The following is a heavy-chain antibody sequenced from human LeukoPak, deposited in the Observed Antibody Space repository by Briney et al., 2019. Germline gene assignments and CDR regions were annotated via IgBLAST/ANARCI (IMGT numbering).Heavy chain of an antibody. CDR2: IKLDGSEK. CDR3: ARGPGYSSGWYVLSVDY. D-gene: IGHD6-19*01. CDR1: GFIFGKYW. V-gene: IGHV3-7*01. J-gene: IGHJ4*02. Sequence: GGSLRLSCAASGFIFGKYWMSWVRQAPGKGLEWVANIKLDGSEKNYVDSVKGRFTISRDNTKNSLYLQMNSLSAEDTAVYYCARGPGYSSGWYVLSVDYWGQGTLVTVSS.